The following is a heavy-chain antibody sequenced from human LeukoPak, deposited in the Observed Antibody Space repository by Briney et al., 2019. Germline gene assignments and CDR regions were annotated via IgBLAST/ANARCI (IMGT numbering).Heavy chain of an antibody. J-gene: IGHJ4*02. CDR2: IYYSGNT. V-gene: IGHV4-59*08. CDR3: ARHYYDSSAFVSDFDY. D-gene: IGHD3-22*01. CDR1: GGSISSYY. Sequence: PSETLSLTCTVSGGSISSYYWSWIRQPPGKGLEWIGYIYYSGNTNYNHSLKTRVTISVNTSKNQFSMKLSSVTAADTAVYYCARHYYDSSAFVSDFDYWGQGTLVTVSS.